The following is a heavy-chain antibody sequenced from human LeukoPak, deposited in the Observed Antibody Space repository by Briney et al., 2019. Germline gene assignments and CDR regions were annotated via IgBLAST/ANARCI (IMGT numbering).Heavy chain of an antibody. CDR1: GFTVSSNY. CDR3: AKDRPAITVVRGVLDAFDI. J-gene: IGHJ3*02. V-gene: IGHV3-66*01. D-gene: IGHD3-10*01. Sequence: LPGGSLRLSGAASGFTVSSNYMSWVRQAPGKGLEWVSVIYSGGSTYYADSVKGRFTISRDNSKNTLYLQVNSLRAEDTAVYYCAKDRPAITVVRGVLDAFDIWGQGTMVTVSS. CDR2: IYSGGST.